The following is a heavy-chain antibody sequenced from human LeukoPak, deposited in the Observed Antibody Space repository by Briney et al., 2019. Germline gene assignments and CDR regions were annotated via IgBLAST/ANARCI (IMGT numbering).Heavy chain of an antibody. CDR2: INWNGGST. CDR3: ARSSVSAYAFDI. Sequence: GGSLRLSCAASGFTFSSYWMSWVRQGPGKGLEWVSGINWNGGSTGYADSVKGRFTISRDNAKKSLYLQMNSLRAEDTALYYCARSSVSAYAFDIWGQGTMVTVSS. CDR1: GFTFSSYW. V-gene: IGHV3-20*04. D-gene: IGHD6-6*01. J-gene: IGHJ3*02.